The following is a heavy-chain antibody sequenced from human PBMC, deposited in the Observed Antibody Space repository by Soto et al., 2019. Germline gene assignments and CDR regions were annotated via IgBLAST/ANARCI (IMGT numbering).Heavy chain of an antibody. Sequence: VGSLRLSCAASGFTFSSYGMHWVRQAPGKGLEWVAVISYDGSNKYYADSVKGRFTISRDNSKNTLYLQMNSLRAEDTAVYYCARDSKFMYYGSGSYYGDAFDIWGQGTMVTVSS. CDR2: ISYDGSNK. D-gene: IGHD3-10*01. J-gene: IGHJ3*02. CDR3: ARDSKFMYYGSGSYYGDAFDI. V-gene: IGHV3-30*03. CDR1: GFTFSSYG.